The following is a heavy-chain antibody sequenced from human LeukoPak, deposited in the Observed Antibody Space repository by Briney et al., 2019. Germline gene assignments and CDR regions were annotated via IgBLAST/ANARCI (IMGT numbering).Heavy chain of an antibody. Sequence: SETLSLTCAVYGGSFSGYYWSWIRQPPGKGLEWIGEINHSGSTNYNPSLKSRVTISVDTSKSQFSLKLSSVTAADTAVYYCARGFHRYSYGFGVYYFDYWGQGTLVTVSS. CDR2: INHSGST. D-gene: IGHD5-18*01. J-gene: IGHJ4*02. CDR3: ARGFHRYSYGFGVYYFDY. CDR1: GGSFSGYY. V-gene: IGHV4-34*01.